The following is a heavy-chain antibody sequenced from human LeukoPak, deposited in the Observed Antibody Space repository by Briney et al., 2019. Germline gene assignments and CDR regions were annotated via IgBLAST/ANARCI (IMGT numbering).Heavy chain of an antibody. CDR2: INAGNGNT. J-gene: IGHJ4*02. CDR3: ARGRGLRDGYNLGY. V-gene: IGHV1-8*03. Sequence: ASVKVSCKASGYTFTSYGISWVRQAPGQRLEWMGWINAGNGNTKYSQEFQDRVTITRNTSISTAYMELSSLRSEDTAVYYCARGRGLRDGYNLGYWGQGTLVTVSS. CDR1: GYTFTSYG. D-gene: IGHD5-24*01.